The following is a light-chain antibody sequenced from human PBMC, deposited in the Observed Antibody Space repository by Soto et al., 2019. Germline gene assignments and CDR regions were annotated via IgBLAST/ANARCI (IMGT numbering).Light chain of an antibody. J-gene: IGLJ1*01. CDR2: DVN. Sequence: LTQPRSLSGSPGQSVTISCTGTSRDVGAYNYVSWYQQHPGKTPKLMIYDVNKRPSGVPDRFSGSKSGNTASLTISGLQAEDEADYYCCSYAGSYSSDYVFGTGTKVTVL. CDR1: SRDVGAYNY. CDR3: CSYAGSYSSDYV. V-gene: IGLV2-11*01.